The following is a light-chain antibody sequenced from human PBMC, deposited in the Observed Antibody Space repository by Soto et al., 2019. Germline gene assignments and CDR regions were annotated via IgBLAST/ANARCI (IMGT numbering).Light chain of an antibody. Sequence: ERVMTQSPATLSVSPGERVTLSCRASQTVTSSLAWYQQKPGQPPRLLIYDASTRATGLPARFSGSGSGTEFTLTVSSLQSEDFAVYYCQQYYDWPLTVGGGTKVDIK. J-gene: IGKJ4*01. V-gene: IGKV3-15*01. CDR2: DAS. CDR3: QQYYDWPLT. CDR1: QTVTSS.